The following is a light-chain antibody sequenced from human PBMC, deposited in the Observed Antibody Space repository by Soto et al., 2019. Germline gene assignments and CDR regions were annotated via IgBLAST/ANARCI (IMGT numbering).Light chain of an antibody. CDR1: SSNIGAGYD. J-gene: IGLJ2*01. Sequence: QSVLTQPPSVSEAPGQRVTISCTGSSSNIGAGYDVHWYQQLPGTAPKLLIYGNTKRPSGVPDRFSGSKSGTSASLAISGLQAEDEADYYCQSYDSGVVFGGGTKLTVL. V-gene: IGLV1-40*01. CDR2: GNT. CDR3: QSYDSGVV.